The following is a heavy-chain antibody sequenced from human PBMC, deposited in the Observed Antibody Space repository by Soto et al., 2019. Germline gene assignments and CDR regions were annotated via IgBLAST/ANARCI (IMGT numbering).Heavy chain of an antibody. Sequence: SETLSLTCTVSGASIRSTDYYWSWIRQAPGQGLEWIGYVYYTGSTYYNPSLMSRLTISVDTSKNQFSLKLTSVTAAETAVYYCVRTARQGAVAPHWFDRWGQGTQVTVSS. CDR1: GASIRSTDYY. CDR2: VYYTGST. CDR3: VRTARQGAVAPHWFDR. D-gene: IGHD2-21*02. J-gene: IGHJ5*02. V-gene: IGHV4-30-4*01.